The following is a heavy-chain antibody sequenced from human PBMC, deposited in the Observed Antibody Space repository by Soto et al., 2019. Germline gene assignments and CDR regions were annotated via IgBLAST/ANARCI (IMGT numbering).Heavy chain of an antibody. Sequence: QVQLVQSGAEVKKPGSSVKVSCKASGGTVSSYALIWVRQAPGQGLEWMGGITPIFGTSNNAQQFQGRARSTADESKNTAYMELSRVRSEDTAVYYCARDVRGAGARAIGLAKWFDPWGQGTLVTGSS. CDR1: GGTVSSYA. CDR3: ARDVRGAGARAIGLAKWFDP. V-gene: IGHV1-69*01. D-gene: IGHD6-19*01. J-gene: IGHJ5*02. CDR2: ITPIFGTS.